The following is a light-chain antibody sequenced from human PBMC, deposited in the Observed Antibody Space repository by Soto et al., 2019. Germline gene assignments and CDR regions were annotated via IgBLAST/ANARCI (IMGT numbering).Light chain of an antibody. J-gene: IGKJ1*01. CDR2: GAS. V-gene: IGKV1-6*01. CDR1: QGNGND. CDR3: LQDYSYPWT. Sequence: AIQMTQSPSSLSASVGDRVTISCRASQGNGNDLGWYQKNPGNPPKVLIYGASNLQSGVPSRFSGSGSGTDFTLTISSLQPEDFATYYCLQDYSYPWTFGQGTKVDIK.